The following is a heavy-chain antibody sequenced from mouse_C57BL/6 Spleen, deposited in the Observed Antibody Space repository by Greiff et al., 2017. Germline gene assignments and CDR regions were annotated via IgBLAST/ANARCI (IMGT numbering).Heavy chain of an antibody. Sequence: EVNVVESGGGLVKPGGSLKLSCAASGFTFSDYGMHWVRQAPEKGLEWVAYISSGSSTIYYADTVKGRFTISRDNAKNTLFLQMTSLRSEDTAMYYCARPDYGSSYGAMDYWGQGTSVTVSS. CDR3: ARPDYGSSYGAMDY. CDR1: GFTFSDYG. CDR2: ISSGSSTI. J-gene: IGHJ4*01. D-gene: IGHD1-1*01. V-gene: IGHV5-17*01.